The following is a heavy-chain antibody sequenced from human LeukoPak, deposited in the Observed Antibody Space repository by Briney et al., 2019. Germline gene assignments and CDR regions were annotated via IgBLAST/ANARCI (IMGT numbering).Heavy chain of an antibody. CDR1: GGSISSSSYY. J-gene: IGHJ6*03. D-gene: IGHD3-10*01. CDR2: IYYSGST. V-gene: IGHV4-39*07. CDR3: ARDVGGADMDV. Sequence: SETLSLTCTVSGGSISSSSYYWGWIRQPPGKGLEWIGSIYYSGSTYYNPSLKSRVTMSVDTSKNQFSLKLSSVTAADTAIYYCARDVGGADMDVWGKGTTVTVSS.